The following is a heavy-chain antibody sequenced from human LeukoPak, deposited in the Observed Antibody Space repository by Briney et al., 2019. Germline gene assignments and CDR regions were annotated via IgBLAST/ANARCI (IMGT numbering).Heavy chain of an antibody. V-gene: IGHV3-23*01. D-gene: IGHD1-1*01. CDR1: GFTFSSYA. CDR3: AKDPLERRAYYFDY. J-gene: IGHJ4*02. CDR2: ISGSGGST. Sequence: GGSLRLSCAASGFTFSSYAMSWVRQAPGKGLEWVSAISGSGGSTYYADSVKGRFTISRDNSKNTLYLQMNSLRAKDTAVYYCAKDPLERRAYYFDYWGQGTLVTVSS.